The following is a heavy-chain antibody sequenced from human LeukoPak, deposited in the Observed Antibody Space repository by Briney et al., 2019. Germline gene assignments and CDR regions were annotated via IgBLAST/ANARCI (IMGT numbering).Heavy chain of an antibody. CDR2: IISSSSTI. CDR1: GFTFSSYS. CDR3: ARDPETTVTTGYYFDY. D-gene: IGHD4-17*01. J-gene: IGHJ4*02. Sequence: PGGSLRLSCAASGFTFSSYSMNWVRQAPGKGLEWVSYIISSSSTIYYADSVKGRFTISRDNAKNSLYLQMNSLRDGDTAVYYCARDPETTVTTGYYFDYWGQGTLVTVS. V-gene: IGHV3-48*02.